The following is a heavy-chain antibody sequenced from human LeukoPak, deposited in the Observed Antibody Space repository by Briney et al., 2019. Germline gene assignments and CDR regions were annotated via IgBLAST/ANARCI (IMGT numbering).Heavy chain of an antibody. D-gene: IGHD4-17*01. V-gene: IGHV4-4*07. CDR3: TRDTGTTGEVKFDP. Sequence: SEALSLTRIGSLNSFVDYFWCWIRQPAGKGLEWIGRIYTSGSTTYNPSLKSRVTMSVDTSNSKFSLNLMSVTAADTAVYHCTRDTGTTGEVKFDPWGQGTLVTVSS. J-gene: IGHJ5*02. CDR1: LNSFVDYF. CDR2: IYTSGST.